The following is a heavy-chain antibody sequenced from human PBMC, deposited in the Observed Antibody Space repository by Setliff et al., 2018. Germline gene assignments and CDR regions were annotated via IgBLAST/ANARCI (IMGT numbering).Heavy chain of an antibody. D-gene: IGHD3-22*01. J-gene: IGHJ4*02. Sequence: PGGSLRLSCVASGITFSNYAMTWVRQAPGKGLEWVSVISGHGGSTYYTDSVKGRFIISRDNTRNTLHLQMNSLRVDDTAVYYCTKDPGYDPSVDFWGQGILVTVSS. CDR1: GITFSNYA. CDR2: ISGHGGST. CDR3: TKDPGYDPSVDF. V-gene: IGHV3-23*01.